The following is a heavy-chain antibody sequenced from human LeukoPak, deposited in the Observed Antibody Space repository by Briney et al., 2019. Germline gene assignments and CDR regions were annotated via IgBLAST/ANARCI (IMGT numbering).Heavy chain of an antibody. CDR1: GGSISSYY. V-gene: IGHV4-4*07. CDR3: ARDLPTTVTTD. J-gene: IGHJ4*02. D-gene: IGHD4-17*01. CDR2: IYTSGST. Sequence: SSASLSLTCTVSGGSISSYYRSWVRQPAGKGLEWIVRIYTSGSTNYNPSLKTRVTTSVDTPKNQFTLKLTAVTAAHTAVYYCARDLPTTVTTDWGQGTLVTVSS.